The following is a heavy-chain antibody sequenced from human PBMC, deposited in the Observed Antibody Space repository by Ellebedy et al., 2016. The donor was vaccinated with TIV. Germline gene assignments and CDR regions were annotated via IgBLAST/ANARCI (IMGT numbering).Heavy chain of an antibody. V-gene: IGHV3-30-3*01. CDR1: GFTFSSYA. Sequence: GESLKISCAASGFTFSSYAMHWVRQAPGKGLEWVAVISYDGSNKYYADSVKGRFTISRDNSKNTLYLQMNSLRAEDTAVYYCARDQTLFIQALLDVWGKGTTVTVSS. D-gene: IGHD1-1*01. CDR2: ISYDGSNK. J-gene: IGHJ6*04. CDR3: ARDQTLFIQALLDV.